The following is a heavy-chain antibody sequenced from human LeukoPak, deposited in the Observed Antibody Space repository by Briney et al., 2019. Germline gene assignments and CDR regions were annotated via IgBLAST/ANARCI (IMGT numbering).Heavy chain of an antibody. V-gene: IGHV3-20*04. Sequence: PGGSLRLSCAASGFTFDAFGMTCVRQAPGKGLEWVSAIRGDAGSTGYADSVKGRFTISRDNAKNSLYLQMNSLRDEDTAVYYCARDVIQTPRYFDYWGQGTLVTVSS. J-gene: IGHJ4*02. CDR2: IRGDAGST. D-gene: IGHD2/OR15-2a*01. CDR1: GFTFDAFG. CDR3: ARDVIQTPRYFDY.